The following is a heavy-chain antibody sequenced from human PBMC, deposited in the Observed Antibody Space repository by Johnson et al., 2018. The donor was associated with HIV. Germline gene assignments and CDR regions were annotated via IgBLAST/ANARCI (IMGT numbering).Heavy chain of an antibody. D-gene: IGHD6-6*01. CDR2: ISYDGSNK. CDR3: ARGGQLVAFDI. Sequence: VQLVESGGGVVQPGRSLRLSCAASGFTFSSYAMHWVRQAPGKGLEWVAVISYDGSNKYYADSVKGRFTISRDNSKNTLHLQMNSLRAEDTAVYYCARGGQLVAFDIWGQGTMVTVSS. CDR1: GFTFSSYA. V-gene: IGHV3-30*04. J-gene: IGHJ3*02.